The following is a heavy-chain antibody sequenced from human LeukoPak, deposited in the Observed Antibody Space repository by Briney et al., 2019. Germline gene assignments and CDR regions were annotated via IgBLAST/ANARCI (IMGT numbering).Heavy chain of an antibody. CDR2: INPNSGGT. Sequence: ASVKVSCMASGYTFTGYYMHWVRQAPGQGLEWMGWINPNSGGTNYAQKFQGRVTMTRDTSISTAYMELSRLRSDATAVYYCARDPRDFYYDSSGYTGTRYAFDYWGQGTLVTVSS. CDR1: GYTFTGYY. V-gene: IGHV1-2*02. D-gene: IGHD3-22*01. CDR3: ARDPRDFYYDSSGYTGTRYAFDY. J-gene: IGHJ4*02.